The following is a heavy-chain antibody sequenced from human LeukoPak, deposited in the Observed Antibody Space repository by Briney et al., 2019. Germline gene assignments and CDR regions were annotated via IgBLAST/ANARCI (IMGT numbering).Heavy chain of an antibody. CDR1: GGTFSSYA. CDR2: IIPIFGTA. CDR3: ARGRGDIVVVPAAIRDDYYYYYMDV. Sequence: GASVKVSCKASGGTFSSYAISWVRQAPGQGLEWMGGIIPIFGTANYAQKFQGRVTITTDESTSTAYMELSSLRSEDTAVYYCARGRGDIVVVPAAIRDDYYYYYMDVWGQGTTVTVSS. D-gene: IGHD2-2*01. V-gene: IGHV1-69*05. J-gene: IGHJ6*03.